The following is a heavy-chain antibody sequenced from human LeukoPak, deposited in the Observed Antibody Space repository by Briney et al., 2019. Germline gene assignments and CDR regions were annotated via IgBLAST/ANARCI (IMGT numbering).Heavy chain of an antibody. CDR2: IYYSGST. CDR3: ARVSGDRYFDY. J-gene: IGHJ4*02. V-gene: IGHV4-30-4*08. Sequence: TSQTLSLTCTVSGGSISSGDYYWSWIRQPPGKGLEWIGYIYYSGSTYYNPSLKNRVTISVDTSKNQFSLKLSSVTAADTAVYYCARVSGDRYFDYWGQGTLVTVSS. D-gene: IGHD4-17*01. CDR1: GGSISSGDYY.